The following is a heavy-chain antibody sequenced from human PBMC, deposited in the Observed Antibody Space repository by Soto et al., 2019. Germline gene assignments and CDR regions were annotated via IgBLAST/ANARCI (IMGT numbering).Heavy chain of an antibody. CDR2: IYPGDSAT. CDR1: GYSFTSYW. J-gene: IGHJ5*02. CDR3: ARHGARVYYDFWSGYPMRQNWLDP. V-gene: IGHV5-51*01. Sequence: GESLKISCKGSGYSFTSYWIGWVRQMPGKGLEGMGIIYPGDSATRYSPSFQGKVTISADKSISTAYLQWSSLKASDTAMYYCARHGARVYYDFWSGYPMRQNWLDPWGQGPTVTVSS. D-gene: IGHD3-3*01.